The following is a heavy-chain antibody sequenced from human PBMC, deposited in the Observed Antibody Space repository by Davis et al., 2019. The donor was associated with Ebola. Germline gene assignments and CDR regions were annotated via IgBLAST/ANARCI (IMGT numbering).Heavy chain of an antibody. J-gene: IGHJ4*02. CDR1: GFTFDDHA. D-gene: IGHD6-13*01. V-gene: IGHV3-9*01. CDR2: LSWNSGSI. CDR3: VKDRGHSSSWYFFDS. Sequence: GGSLRLSCAASGFTFDDHAMHWVRQGPGKGLEWVSGLSWNSGSIAYADSVKGRFTISRDNAKNSLFLHMNSLRPEDTALYYCVKDRGHSSSWYFFDSWGQGTLVTVSS.